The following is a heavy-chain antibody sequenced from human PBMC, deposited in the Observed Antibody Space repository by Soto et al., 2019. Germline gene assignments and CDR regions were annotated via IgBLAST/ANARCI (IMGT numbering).Heavy chain of an antibody. V-gene: IGHV1-18*01. Sequence: ASVKVSSKASGYTFTSYGMSWLRQAPGQGLEWMGWISAYNGNTNYAQKLQGRVTMTTDTSTSTAYMELRSLRSDDTAVYYCARDAPPVYGDAYNPYYYYGMDVGGQGTTVTVSS. D-gene: IGHD4-17*01. J-gene: IGHJ6*02. CDR3: ARDAPPVYGDAYNPYYYYGMDV. CDR2: ISAYNGNT. CDR1: GYTFTSYG.